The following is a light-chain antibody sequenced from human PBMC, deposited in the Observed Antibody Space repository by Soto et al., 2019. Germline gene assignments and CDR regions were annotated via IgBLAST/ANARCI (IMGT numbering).Light chain of an antibody. CDR1: QGISRS. Sequence: DIQMTQSPSSLSGSVGDRVTITCRASQGISRSLNWYQQKPGKAPKLLIYDASNLLSGVPARFSGGGSGTEFTLTISSLQREYFATYYCQQSSSTPRTFGQGTKVEVK. J-gene: IGKJ1*01. V-gene: IGKV1-39*01. CDR2: DAS. CDR3: QQSSSTPRT.